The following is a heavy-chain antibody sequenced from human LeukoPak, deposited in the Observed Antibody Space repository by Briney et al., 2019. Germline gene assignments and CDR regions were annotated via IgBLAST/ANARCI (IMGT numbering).Heavy chain of an antibody. V-gene: IGHV3-30*18. CDR2: IPYDGSNK. J-gene: IGHJ4*02. CDR3: AKVQGDDTVLIDY. D-gene: IGHD4-23*01. Sequence: GGSLSLSCAASGFTFNSYWMTWVRQAPGKGLEWVAVIPYDGSNKYYADSVKGRFTISRDNSKNTLYLQMNSLRAEDTAVYYCAKVQGDDTVLIDYWGQGTLVTVSS. CDR1: GFTFNSYW.